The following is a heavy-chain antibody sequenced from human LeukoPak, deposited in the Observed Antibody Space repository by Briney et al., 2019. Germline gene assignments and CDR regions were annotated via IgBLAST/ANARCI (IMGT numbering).Heavy chain of an antibody. CDR3: ARDYRMGYSYGEFDYGMDV. CDR2: TYYRSKWYN. Sequence: SQTLSLTCAISGDSVSSNSAAWNWIRQSPSRGLEWLGRTYYRSKWYNDYAVSVKSRITINPDTSKNQFSLQLNSVTPEDTAVYYCARDYRMGYSYGEFDYGMDVWGQGTTVTVSS. V-gene: IGHV6-1*01. CDR1: GDSVSSNSAA. D-gene: IGHD5-18*01. J-gene: IGHJ6*02.